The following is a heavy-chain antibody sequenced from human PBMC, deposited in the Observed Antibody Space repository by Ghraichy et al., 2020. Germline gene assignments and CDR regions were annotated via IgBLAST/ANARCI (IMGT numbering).Heavy chain of an antibody. CDR2: IKQDGSEK. V-gene: IGHV3-7*03. D-gene: IGHD1-26*01. Sequence: GGSLRLSCAASGFTFSSYWMSWVRQAPGKGLEWVANIKQDGSEKYYVDSVKGRFTISRDNAKNSLYLQINSLRAEDTAVYYCAREGEWELAERAFDIWGQGTMVTVSS. J-gene: IGHJ3*02. CDR3: AREGEWELAERAFDI. CDR1: GFTFSSYW.